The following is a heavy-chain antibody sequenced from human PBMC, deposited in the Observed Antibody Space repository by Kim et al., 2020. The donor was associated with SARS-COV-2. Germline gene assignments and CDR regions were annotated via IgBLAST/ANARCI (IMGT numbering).Heavy chain of an antibody. CDR1: RFTFSEYA. D-gene: IGHD1-26*01. CDR2: IRSQTYDAAT. J-gene: IGHJ4*02. V-gene: IGHV3-49*04. Sequence: GGSLRLSCTDPRFTFSEYAVTWVRQTPGRGLECIGFIRSQTYDAATEYAASVRGRITLSRDDSRNTAYLQLDSLRADDTALYYCTLSALSGGAFRYHNFWGQGTLVTVSS. CDR3: TLSALSGGAFRYHNF.